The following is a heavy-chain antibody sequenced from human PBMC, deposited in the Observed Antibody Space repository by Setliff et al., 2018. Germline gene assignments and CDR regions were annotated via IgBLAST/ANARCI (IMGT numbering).Heavy chain of an antibody. Sequence: GESLKISCKGSGYTFTNYWIAWVRQMPGKGLEYMGIIYPADSDTTYSPSFQGQVTISADKSINTAYLQWSSLKASDTAIYYCARVGPLTDGAFDIWGQGTMVTV. CDR2: IYPADSDT. CDR1: GYTFTNYW. V-gene: IGHV5-51*01. J-gene: IGHJ3*02. CDR3: ARVGPLTDGAFDI. D-gene: IGHD1-26*01.